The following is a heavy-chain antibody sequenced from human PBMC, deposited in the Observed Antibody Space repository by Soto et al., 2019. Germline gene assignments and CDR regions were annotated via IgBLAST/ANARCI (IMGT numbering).Heavy chain of an antibody. CDR2: INPNSGGT. Sequence: ASVKVSCKASGYTFTGYYMHWVRQAPGQGLEWMGWINPNSGGTNYAQKFQGWVTMTRDTSISTAYMELSRLRSDDTAVYYCARDGYCSGGSCYGYYFDYWGQGTLVTVSS. J-gene: IGHJ4*02. V-gene: IGHV1-2*04. D-gene: IGHD2-15*01. CDR1: GYTFTGYY. CDR3: ARDGYCSGGSCYGYYFDY.